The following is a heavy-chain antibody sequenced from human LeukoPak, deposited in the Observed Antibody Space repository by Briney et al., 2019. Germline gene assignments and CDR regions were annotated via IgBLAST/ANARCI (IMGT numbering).Heavy chain of an antibody. Sequence: SETLSLTCTVSGGSITRGEHYCSWIRQPAGDGLEWSGYGAYTGSTNYNPSFSSRVTMSVATSRNQFSLKLSSVTAADTAVYYCARDHYDSSGYFLGNDYWGQGTLVTVSS. J-gene: IGHJ4*02. CDR1: GGSITRGEHY. CDR3: ARDHYDSSGYFLGNDY. D-gene: IGHD3-22*01. CDR2: GAYTGST. V-gene: IGHV4-30-4*01.